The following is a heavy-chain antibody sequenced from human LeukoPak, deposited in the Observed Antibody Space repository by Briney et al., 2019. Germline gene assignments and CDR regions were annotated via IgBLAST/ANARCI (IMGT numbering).Heavy chain of an antibody. CDR3: ARSITSSWYGDFQH. D-gene: IGHD6-13*01. J-gene: IGHJ1*01. CDR2: IYYSGST. V-gene: IGHV4-59*01. CDR1: GGSMSGYF. Sequence: SETLSLTCTVSGGSMSGYFWSWIRPPPGKGVEWIGYIYYSGSTNYNPSLKSRVTISVDTSKNQFSLKLSSVTAADTAVYYCARSITSSWYGDFQHWGQGTLVTVSS.